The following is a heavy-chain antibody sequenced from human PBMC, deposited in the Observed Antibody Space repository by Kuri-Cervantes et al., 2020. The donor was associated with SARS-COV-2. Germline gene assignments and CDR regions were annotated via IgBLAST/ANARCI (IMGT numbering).Heavy chain of an antibody. Sequence: GESLKISCAASGFTFSVYAMSWVRQAPGRGLEWVSGISDSGINTYYPDSVRGRFTISRDNSKNMLYLQMHSLRVEDTAVYYCAKARPSGGYWGQGTLVTVSS. CDR3: AKARPSGGY. D-gene: IGHD4-23*01. V-gene: IGHV3-23*01. CDR1: GFTFSVYA. CDR2: ISDSGINT. J-gene: IGHJ4*02.